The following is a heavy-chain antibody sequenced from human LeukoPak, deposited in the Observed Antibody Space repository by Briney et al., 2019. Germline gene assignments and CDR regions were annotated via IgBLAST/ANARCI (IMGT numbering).Heavy chain of an antibody. Sequence: PGGSLRLSCSASGFTFSSFALSWVRQAPGKGLEWVSGIIGNGGSAYYADSVKGRFTISRDNSKNTLYLQMNSLRAEDTAVYYCAKEQTSSGYFDYWGQGTLVTVSS. J-gene: IGHJ4*02. CDR3: AKEQTSSGYFDY. CDR2: IIGNGGSA. V-gene: IGHV3-23*01. D-gene: IGHD3-10*01. CDR1: GFTFSSFA.